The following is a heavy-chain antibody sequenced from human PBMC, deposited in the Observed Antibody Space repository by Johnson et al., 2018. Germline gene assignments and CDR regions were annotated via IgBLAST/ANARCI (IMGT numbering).Heavy chain of an antibody. V-gene: IGHV3-64*01. CDR3: AGACGDCYPDDAFDI. D-gene: IGHD2-21*02. CDR2: ISSNGGST. CDR1: GFTFSSYA. J-gene: IGHJ3*02. Sequence: VQLVQSGGGLVQPGGSLRLSCAASGFTFSSYAMHWVRQAPGKGLEYVSAISSNGGSTYYANSVMGSFTISGDNSKNTLYLQMGSLRAEDMAVYYCAGACGDCYPDDAFDIWGQGTMVTVAS.